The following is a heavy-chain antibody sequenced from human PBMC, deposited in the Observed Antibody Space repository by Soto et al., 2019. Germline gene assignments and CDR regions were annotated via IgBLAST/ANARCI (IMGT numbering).Heavy chain of an antibody. D-gene: IGHD5-18*01. V-gene: IGHV3-23*01. CDR2: ISGSGDGT. Sequence: GGSLRLSCAASGFTFSSFALSWARQAPGKGLEWVSAISGSGDGTDYADSVKARFTISRDNSKNTLYLQMNSLRAEDTAVYYCAGPGYSSQDYWGQGALVTVPS. CDR3: AGPGYSSQDY. CDR1: GFTFSSFA. J-gene: IGHJ4*02.